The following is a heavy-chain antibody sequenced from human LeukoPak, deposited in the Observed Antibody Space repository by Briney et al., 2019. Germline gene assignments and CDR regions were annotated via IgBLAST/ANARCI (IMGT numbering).Heavy chain of an antibody. J-gene: IGHJ6*03. CDR3: ARGADYYYYMDV. CDR2: ISAYNGNT. CDR1: GYSFTSNV. Sequence: ASVKVSCKASGYSFTSNVISWVRQAPGQGLEWMGWISAYNGNTNYAQKFQGRVTMTRDTSISTAYMELSSLRSDDTAVYYCARGADYYYYMDVWGKGTTVTVSS. V-gene: IGHV1-18*01.